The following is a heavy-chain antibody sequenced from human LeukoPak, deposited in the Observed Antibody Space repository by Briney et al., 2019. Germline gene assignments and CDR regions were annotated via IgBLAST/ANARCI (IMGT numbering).Heavy chain of an antibody. CDR2: ISSSGSTI. D-gene: IGHD2-15*01. CDR1: GFTFSDYY. J-gene: IGHJ4*02. V-gene: IGHV3-11*04. Sequence: KSGGTLRLSCAASGFTFSDYYMSWIRQAPGKGLEWVSYISSSGSTIYYADSVKGRFTISRDNAKNSLYLQMNSLRAEDTAVYYCARSRQGYCSGDSCYPDYWGQGTLVTVSS. CDR3: ARSRQGYCSGDSCYPDY.